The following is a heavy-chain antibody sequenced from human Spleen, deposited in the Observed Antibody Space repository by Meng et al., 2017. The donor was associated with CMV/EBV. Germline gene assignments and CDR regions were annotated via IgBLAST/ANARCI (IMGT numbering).Heavy chain of an antibody. Sequence: SETLSLTCTVSGGSISSGSYYWGWIRQPPGKGLEWIGSIYYSGSTYYNPSLKSRVTISVDTSKNQFSLKLSSVTAADTAVYYCARHTTYYDFWSPFDPWGQGTLVTVSS. CDR1: GGSISSGSYY. CDR2: IYYSGST. V-gene: IGHV4-39*01. D-gene: IGHD3-3*01. CDR3: ARHTTYYDFWSPFDP. J-gene: IGHJ5*02.